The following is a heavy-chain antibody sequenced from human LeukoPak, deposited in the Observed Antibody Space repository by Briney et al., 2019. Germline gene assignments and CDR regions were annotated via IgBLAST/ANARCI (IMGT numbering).Heavy chain of an antibody. Sequence: GGSLRLSCAASGFTFSSYWMHWVRQAPGKGLVWVSRINSDGSSTSYADSVKGRFTISRDNAKNTLYLQMNSPRAEDTAAYYCAKDGNWARFENWGQGTLVTVSS. V-gene: IGHV3-74*01. D-gene: IGHD7-27*01. CDR1: GFTFSSYW. CDR2: INSDGSST. J-gene: IGHJ4*02. CDR3: AKDGNWARFEN.